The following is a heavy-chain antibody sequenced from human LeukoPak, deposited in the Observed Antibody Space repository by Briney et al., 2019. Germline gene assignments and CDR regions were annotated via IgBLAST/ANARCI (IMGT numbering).Heavy chain of an antibody. Sequence: ASVKVSCKASGYTFTGYYMHWVRQAPGQGLEWMGRINPNSGGTNYAQKFQGRVTMTRDTSISTAYMELSRLRSDDTAVYYCARVLDYYDSSGYYYAGAFDIWGQGTMVTVSS. CDR1: GYTFTGYY. D-gene: IGHD3-22*01. V-gene: IGHV1-2*06. J-gene: IGHJ3*02. CDR2: INPNSGGT. CDR3: ARVLDYYDSSGYYYAGAFDI.